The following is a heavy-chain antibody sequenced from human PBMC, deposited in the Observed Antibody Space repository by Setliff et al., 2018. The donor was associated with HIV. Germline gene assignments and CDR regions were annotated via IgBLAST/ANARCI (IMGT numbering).Heavy chain of an antibody. Sequence: PGPSVKVSCKASGYTFTGYYMHWVRQAPGQGLEWMGWINPNSGSTYYNPSLKSRVTIPVDTSKNQFSLKLSSVTAADTAVYYCARHEGEYSYGYYRWFDPWGQGTLVTVSS. CDR2: INPNSGST. V-gene: IGHV1-2*02. D-gene: IGHD5-18*01. J-gene: IGHJ5*02. CDR1: GYTFTGYY. CDR3: ARHEGEYSYGYYRWFDP.